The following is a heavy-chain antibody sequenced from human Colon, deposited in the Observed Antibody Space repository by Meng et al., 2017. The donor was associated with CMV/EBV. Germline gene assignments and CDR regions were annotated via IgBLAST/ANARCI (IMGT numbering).Heavy chain of an antibody. CDR1: GYSFTGYY. CDR3: ASHSSYVWGSHH. J-gene: IGHJ1*01. V-gene: IGHV1-2*02. CDR2: MDPTTGRT. Sequence: QRQLVQSGAEVRMPGASVKVSCKASGYSFTGYYIHWARQAPGQGLEWMGWMDPTTGRTDYAQKFQGTVTMTRDTSISTAYLELSRLTSDDTAVYYCASHSSYVWGSHHWGQGTLVTVSS. D-gene: IGHD3-16*01.